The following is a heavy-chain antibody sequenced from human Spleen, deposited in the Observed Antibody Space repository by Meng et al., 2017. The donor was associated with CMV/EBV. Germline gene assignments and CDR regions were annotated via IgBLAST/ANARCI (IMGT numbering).Heavy chain of an antibody. V-gene: IGHV3-21*04. J-gene: IGHJ6*02. CDR1: GFRFSTYS. CDR2: ISNGSGYI. Sequence: GESLKISCAASGFRFSTYSMSWVRQAPGKGLEWVSSISNGSGYIYFADSLKGRFIISRDNAKNSVYLQMNSLRADDSAVYYCAKDRAVTPRGGMDVWGQGTTVTVSS. D-gene: IGHD4-11*01. CDR3: AKDRAVTPRGGMDV.